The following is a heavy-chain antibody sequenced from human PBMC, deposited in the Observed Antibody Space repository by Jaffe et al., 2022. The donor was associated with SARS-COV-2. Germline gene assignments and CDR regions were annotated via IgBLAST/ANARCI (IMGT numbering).Heavy chain of an antibody. V-gene: IGHV3-48*01. CDR2: ISSSSSTI. Sequence: EVQLVESGGGLVQPGGSLRLSCAASGFTFSSYSMNWVRQAPGKGLEWVSYISSSSSTIYYADSVKGRFTISRDNAKNSLYLQMNSLRAEDTAVYYCARDSSGPIFDYYFDYWGQGTLVTVSS. CDR1: GFTFSSYS. J-gene: IGHJ4*02. CDR3: ARDSSGPIFDYYFDY. D-gene: IGHD3-22*01.